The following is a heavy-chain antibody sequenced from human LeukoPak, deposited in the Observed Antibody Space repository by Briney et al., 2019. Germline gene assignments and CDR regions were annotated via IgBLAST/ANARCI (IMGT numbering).Heavy chain of an antibody. J-gene: IGHJ4*02. CDR2: IGTAGDT. CDR3: ARGRPNQLFDY. V-gene: IGHV3-13*01. Sequence: PGGSLRLSCAASGFTFSSYDMHWVRQATGKGLEWVSAIGTAGDTYYPGSVKGRFTISRESAKNSLYLQMNSLRAGDTAVYYCARGRPNQLFDYWGQGTLVTVSS. D-gene: IGHD1-14*01. CDR1: GFTFSSYD.